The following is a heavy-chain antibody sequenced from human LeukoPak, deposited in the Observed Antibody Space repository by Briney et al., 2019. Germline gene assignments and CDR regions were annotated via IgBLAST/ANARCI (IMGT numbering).Heavy chain of an antibody. Sequence: PGGSLRLSCAASGITFSNYAMHWVRQAPGKGLEWVAVISLDGSNKYYADSVKGRFSISRDNSKNTLYLQMNSLRAEDTAVYYCARARGSSWYYFDYWGQGTLVAVSS. CDR3: ARARGSSWYYFDY. CDR1: GITFSNYA. D-gene: IGHD6-13*01. V-gene: IGHV3-30*03. CDR2: ISLDGSNK. J-gene: IGHJ4*02.